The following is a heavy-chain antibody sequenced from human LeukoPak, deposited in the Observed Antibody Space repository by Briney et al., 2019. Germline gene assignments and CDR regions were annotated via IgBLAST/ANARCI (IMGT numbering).Heavy chain of an antibody. CDR2: ISGSGGST. J-gene: IGHJ5*02. Sequence: GGSLRLSCAASGFTFSSYAMSWVRQAPGKGLEWVSGISGSGGSTYYADSVKGRFTISRDNSKNTLYLQMNSLRAEDTAVYYCAKDPDIVVVTAIPHWFDPWGQGTLVTVSS. CDR3: AKDPDIVVVTAIPHWFDP. D-gene: IGHD2-21*02. CDR1: GFTFSSYA. V-gene: IGHV3-23*01.